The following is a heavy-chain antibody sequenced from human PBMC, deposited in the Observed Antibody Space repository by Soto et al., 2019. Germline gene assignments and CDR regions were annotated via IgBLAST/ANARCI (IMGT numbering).Heavy chain of an antibody. CDR2: ISAYNGNT. J-gene: IGHJ5*02. V-gene: IGHV1-18*01. D-gene: IGHD2-15*01. CDR1: GYTFTSYG. Sequence: ASVKVSCKASGYTFTSYGISWVRQAPGQGLEWMGWISAYNGNTNYAQKLQGRVTMTTDTSTSTAYMELRSLRSDDTAVYYCARDTSLQYCNGGSCYSGYNWFDPWGQGTLVTVS. CDR3: ARDTSLQYCNGGSCYSGYNWFDP.